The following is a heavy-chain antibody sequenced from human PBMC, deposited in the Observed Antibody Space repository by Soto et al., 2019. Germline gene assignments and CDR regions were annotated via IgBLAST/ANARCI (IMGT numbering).Heavy chain of an antibody. Sequence: EVQLVESGGGLVQPGRSLRLSCAASGFTFDDYAMHWVRQAPGKGLEWASGISWNSGSIGYADSVKGRFTISRDNAKNSLYLQMNSLRAEDTALYYCASIAAAGTIYWGQGTLVTVSS. V-gene: IGHV3-9*01. CDR3: ASIAAAGTIY. D-gene: IGHD6-13*01. J-gene: IGHJ4*02. CDR1: GFTFDDYA. CDR2: ISWNSGSI.